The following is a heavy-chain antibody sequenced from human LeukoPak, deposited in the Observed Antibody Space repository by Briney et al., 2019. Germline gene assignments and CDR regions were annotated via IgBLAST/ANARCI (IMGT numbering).Heavy chain of an antibody. V-gene: IGHV4-39*07. Sequence: SETLSLTCTVSGGSISSSNYYWGWIRQPPGKGLEWIGSIYYSGSTYYSPSLKSRVTISVDTSKNQFSLKLSSVTAADTAVYYCASERYCSGGSCYPNWFDPWGQGTLVTVSS. D-gene: IGHD2-15*01. CDR3: ASERYCSGGSCYPNWFDP. CDR1: GGSISSSNYY. J-gene: IGHJ5*02. CDR2: IYYSGST.